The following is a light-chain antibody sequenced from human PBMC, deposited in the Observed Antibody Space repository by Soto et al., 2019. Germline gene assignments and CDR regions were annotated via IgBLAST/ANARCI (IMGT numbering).Light chain of an antibody. J-gene: IGKJ1*01. CDR1: QSVSSR. Sequence: VLTQSPGTLSLSPGARATLSCRASQSVSSRLAWYQRKPGQAPSLLIYDASNRATGIPARFSVIVSGTDLTINLSRLEPEDGEVYDCQQYGSSPRTFGQGTKVDIK. CDR2: DAS. V-gene: IGKV3-20*01. CDR3: QQYGSSPRT.